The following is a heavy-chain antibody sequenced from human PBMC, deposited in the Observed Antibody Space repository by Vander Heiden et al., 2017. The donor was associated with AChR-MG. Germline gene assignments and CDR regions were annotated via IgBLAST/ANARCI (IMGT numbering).Heavy chain of an antibody. V-gene: IGHV1-3*01. CDR1: GYTITSHA. CDR2: INAGNGNT. D-gene: IGHD2-21*02. Sequence: QVQLVQSGAEVTKPGASVTVSCKASGYTITSHAMHWVRQAPGQRLEWMGWINAGNGNTKYSQKFQGRVTITRDTSASTAYMELSSLRSEATAVYYCARSPPVTASYYYYGMDVWCQGTTVTLSS. CDR3: ARSPPVTASYYYYGMDV. J-gene: IGHJ6*02.